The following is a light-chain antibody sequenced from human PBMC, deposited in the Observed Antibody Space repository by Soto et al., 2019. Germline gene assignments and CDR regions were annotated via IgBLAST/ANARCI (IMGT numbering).Light chain of an antibody. CDR3: LQHSTYPLT. Sequence: DIQMTQFPSSLSASVGDRVTITCRASQGIRNDLGWYQQKPGKAPKRLIYAASSLQSGVPSRCSGSGSGTEVTRAISSLQPEDSATFYCLQHSTYPLTFGQGTKVEIK. V-gene: IGKV1-17*01. CDR2: AAS. J-gene: IGKJ1*01. CDR1: QGIRND.